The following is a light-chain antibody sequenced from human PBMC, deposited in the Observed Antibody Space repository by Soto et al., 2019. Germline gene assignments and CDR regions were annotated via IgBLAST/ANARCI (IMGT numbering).Light chain of an antibody. CDR3: QQYGSSPEWT. J-gene: IGKJ1*01. Sequence: EIVMTHSPATLSVSPVEIATLSFRAIQSVSSSYLAWYQQKPGQAPRLLIYGASSRATGIPDRFSGSGSGTDFTLTISRLEAEDFAVYYCQQYGSSPEWTFGQGTKVDI. CDR1: QSVSSSY. V-gene: IGKV3-20*01. CDR2: GAS.